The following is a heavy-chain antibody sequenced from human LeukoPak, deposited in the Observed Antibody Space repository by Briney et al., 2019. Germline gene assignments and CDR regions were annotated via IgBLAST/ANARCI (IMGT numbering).Heavy chain of an antibody. CDR1: GGSISSYY. J-gene: IGHJ4*02. CDR3: ARSGGYSSGWYAEGDFDY. D-gene: IGHD6-19*01. Sequence: SETLSLTCTVSGGSISSYYWSWIRQPPGKGLEWIGGINHSGSTNYNPSLKSRVTISVDTSKNQFSLKVSSVTAADTAVYYCARSGGYSSGWYAEGDFDYWGQGTLVTVSS. V-gene: IGHV4-34*01. CDR2: INHSGST.